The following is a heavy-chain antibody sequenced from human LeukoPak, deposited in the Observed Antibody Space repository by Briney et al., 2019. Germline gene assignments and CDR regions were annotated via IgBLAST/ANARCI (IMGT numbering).Heavy chain of an antibody. CDR2: IRYDGSNK. J-gene: IGHJ4*02. D-gene: IGHD3-10*01. CDR3: AKDMTPFFYGSGRDYFDY. Sequence: GGSLRLSCAASGFTFSSYGMHWVRQAPGKGLEWVAFIRYDGSNKYYADSVKGRFTISRDNSKNTLHLQMNSLRAEDTAVYYCAKDMTPFFYGSGRDYFDYWGQGTLVTVSS. CDR1: GFTFSSYG. V-gene: IGHV3-30*02.